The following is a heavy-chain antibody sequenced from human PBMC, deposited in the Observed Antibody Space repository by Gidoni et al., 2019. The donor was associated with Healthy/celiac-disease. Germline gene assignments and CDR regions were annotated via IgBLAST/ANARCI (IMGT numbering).Heavy chain of an antibody. D-gene: IGHD3-10*01. J-gene: IGHJ4*02. CDR3: ARHFSYYGSGTKGYFDY. Sequence: QLQLQESGPGLVKPSETLSLTCTVSGGSISSSSYYWGWIRQPPGKGLEWIGSIYYSGSTYYNPSLKSRVTISVDTSKNQFSLKLSSVTAADTAVYYCARHFSYYGSGTKGYFDYWGQGTLVTVSS. CDR1: GGSISSSSYY. V-gene: IGHV4-39*01. CDR2: IYYSGST.